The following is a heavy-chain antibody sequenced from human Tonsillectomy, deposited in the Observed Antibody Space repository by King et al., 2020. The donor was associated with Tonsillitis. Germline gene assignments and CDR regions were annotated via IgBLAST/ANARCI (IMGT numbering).Heavy chain of an antibody. D-gene: IGHD1-26*01. CDR1: GLTFSDAW. CDR3: CAVGDYSGSYPPSYYFYYYFDV. CDR2: IKSKTEGGTT. V-gene: IGHV3-15*07. Sequence: VQLVESGGGLVKPGGSLRLSCAASGLTFSDAWMNWVRQAPGKGLEWVGRIKSKTEGGTTDHAAPVKGRFIISRDESKNTVYLQMNSLKIEDTAVYYCCAVGDYSGSYPPSYYFYYYFDVWGRGTTV. J-gene: IGHJ6*03.